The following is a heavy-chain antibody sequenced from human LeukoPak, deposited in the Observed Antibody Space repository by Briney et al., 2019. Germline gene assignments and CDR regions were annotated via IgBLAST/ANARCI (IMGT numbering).Heavy chain of an antibody. CDR3: ANEVGSIVGAN. V-gene: IGHV3-23*01. CDR2: ISGSGGST. CDR1: GFTFSSYA. Sequence: GGSLRLSCAASGFTFSSYAMSWVRQAPGKGLEWVSAISGSGGSTYYAVSVKGRFTISRDNSKNTLYLQMNSLRAEDTAVYYCANEVGSIVGANWGQGTLVTVSS. J-gene: IGHJ1*01. D-gene: IGHD1-26*01.